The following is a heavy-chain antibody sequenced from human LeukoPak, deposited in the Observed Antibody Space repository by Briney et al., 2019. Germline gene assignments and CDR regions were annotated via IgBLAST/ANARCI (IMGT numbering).Heavy chain of an antibody. D-gene: IGHD2-21*02. V-gene: IGHV3-7*04. CDR3: ARGGLYGDYYFDY. CDR2: TKHDRSER. J-gene: IGHJ4*02. Sequence: GGSLRLSCAAAGFTFTTYWMTWVRQARGKGLEWVANTKHDRSERYYVDSVKGRFTISRDNVKNSLFLQMDSLRAEDTAVYYCARGGLYGDYYFDYWGQGTLVTVTS. CDR1: GFTFTTYW.